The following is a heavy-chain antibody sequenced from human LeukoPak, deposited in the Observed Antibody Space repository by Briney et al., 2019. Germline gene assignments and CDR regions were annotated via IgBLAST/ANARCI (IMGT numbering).Heavy chain of an antibody. V-gene: IGHV4-59*01. Sequence: PSETLSLTCTVSGGSISSYYWSWIRQPPGKGLEWIGYIYYSGSTNYNPSLKSRVTISVDTSKNQFSLKLSSVTAADTAVYYCARDRFYSGTFDYWCQGTLVTVSS. CDR1: GGSISSYY. CDR2: IYYSGST. CDR3: ARDRFYSGTFDY. D-gene: IGHD1-7*01. J-gene: IGHJ4*02.